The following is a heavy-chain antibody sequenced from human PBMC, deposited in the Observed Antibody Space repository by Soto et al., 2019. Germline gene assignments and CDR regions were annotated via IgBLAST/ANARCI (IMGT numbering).Heavy chain of an antibody. D-gene: IGHD2-15*01. Sequence: LHLQESGPGLLKPSETLSLTCSVSGGPTSDSNHNWAWVRQPPGKGLEWIGNIFYTGTTYYSPSLKGRLTLSIDTSENQFALKLSSVTAADTAVYYCAKIRVVGILKYSFDIWGRGTQVTVSS. J-gene: IGHJ4*02. V-gene: IGHV4-39*01. CDR1: GGPTSDSNHN. CDR3: AKIRVVGILKYSFDI. CDR2: IFYTGTT.